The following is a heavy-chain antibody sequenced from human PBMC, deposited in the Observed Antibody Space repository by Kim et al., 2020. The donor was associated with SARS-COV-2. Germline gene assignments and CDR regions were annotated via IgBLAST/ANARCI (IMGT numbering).Heavy chain of an antibody. Sequence: SETLSLTCAVYGGSFSGYYWSWIRQPPGKGLEWIGEINHSGSTNYNPSLKSRVTISVDTSKNQFSLKLSSVTAADTAVYYCARPPRCTNGVCSKYYYYGMDVWGQGATVTVSS. D-gene: IGHD2-8*01. CDR1: GGSFSGYY. V-gene: IGHV4-34*01. J-gene: IGHJ6*02. CDR2: INHSGST. CDR3: ARPPRCTNGVCSKYYYYGMDV.